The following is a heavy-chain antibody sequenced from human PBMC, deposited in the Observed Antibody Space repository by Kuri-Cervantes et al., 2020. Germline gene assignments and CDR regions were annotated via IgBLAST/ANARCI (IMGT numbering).Heavy chain of an antibody. CDR3: AKVTYYDFWSGYYEYYFDY. CDR2: ISGSGGST. CDR1: GFTFDDYA. V-gene: IGHV3-23*01. J-gene: IGHJ4*02. Sequence: GESLKISCAASGFTFDDYAMHWVRQAPGKGLEWVSAISGSGGSTYYADSVKGRFTISRDNSKNTLYLQMNSLRAEDTAVYYCAKVTYYDFWSGYYEYYFDYWGQGTLVTVSS. D-gene: IGHD3-3*01.